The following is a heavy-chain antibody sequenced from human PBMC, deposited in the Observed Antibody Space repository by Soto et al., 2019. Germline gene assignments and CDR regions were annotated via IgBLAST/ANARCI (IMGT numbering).Heavy chain of an antibody. Sequence: HPGGSLRLSCAASGFTFDYYAMHWVRQAPGKVLEWVSGISWNSGSIGYADSVKGRFTISRDNAKNSLYLQMNSLRAEDTALYYCAKDGPRRGYYGMDVWGQGTTVTVSS. CDR3: AKDGPRRGYYGMDV. V-gene: IGHV3-9*01. CDR1: GFTFDYYA. CDR2: ISWNSGSI. J-gene: IGHJ6*02.